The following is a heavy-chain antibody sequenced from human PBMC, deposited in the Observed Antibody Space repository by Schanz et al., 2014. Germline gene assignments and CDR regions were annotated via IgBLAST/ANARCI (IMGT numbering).Heavy chain of an antibody. CDR2: IYYTGST. V-gene: IGHV4-31*03. Sequence: QVQLQESGPGLVKPSQTLSLTCSVSGGSISSGAYYWSWIRQHPGKGLEWIGYIYYTGSTYYNPSLKSRVTISVDTSKNQFSRKLTSVTAADTAVYYCAGGYCTSTSCRYSAFDIWGQGTMVTVSS. D-gene: IGHD2-2*01. J-gene: IGHJ3*02. CDR1: GGSISSGAYY. CDR3: AGGYCTSTSCRYSAFDI.